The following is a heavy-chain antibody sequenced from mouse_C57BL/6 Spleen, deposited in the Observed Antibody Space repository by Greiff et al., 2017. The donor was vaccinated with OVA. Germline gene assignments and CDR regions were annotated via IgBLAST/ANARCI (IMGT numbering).Heavy chain of an antibody. CDR2: INPNNGGT. D-gene: IGHD4-1*01. CDR3: ARGLVTGTSGY. V-gene: IGHV1-26*01. J-gene: IGHJ2*01. Sequence: EVQLQQSGPELVKPGASVKISCKASGYTFTDYYMNWVKQSHGKSLEWIGDINPNNGGTSYNQKFKGKATLTVDKSSSTAYMELRSLTSEDSAVYYCARGLVTGTSGYWGQGTTLTVSS. CDR1: GYTFTDYY.